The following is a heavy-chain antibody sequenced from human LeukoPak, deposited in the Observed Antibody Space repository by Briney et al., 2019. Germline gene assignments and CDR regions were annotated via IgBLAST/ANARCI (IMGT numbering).Heavy chain of an antibody. Sequence: PGGSLRLYCAASGFTFRSYAMTWVRPAPGKGLEWVSEISNVGTINYADSVKGRLTLSRDNSKNTLYLQMNSLRAEDTAVYYCAKSGGHPTENYYMAAWGKGTTVTVSS. CDR2: ISNVGTI. J-gene: IGHJ6*03. CDR3: AKSGGHPTENYYMAA. CDR1: GFTFRSYA. V-gene: IGHV3-23*01. D-gene: IGHD4-17*01.